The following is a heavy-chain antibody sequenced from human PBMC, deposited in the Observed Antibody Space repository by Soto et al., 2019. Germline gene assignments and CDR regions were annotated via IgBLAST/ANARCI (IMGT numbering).Heavy chain of an antibody. CDR3: ARGAPRITIFGVPKGYYYGMDV. D-gene: IGHD3-3*01. J-gene: IGHJ6*02. Sequence: QVQLQQWGAGLLKPSETLSLTCAVYGGSFSGYYWSWIRQPPGKGLEWIGEINHSGSTNYNPSLKSRVTISVDTSKNQFSLKLSSVTAADTAVYYCARGAPRITIFGVPKGYYYGMDVWGQGTTVTVSS. CDR1: GGSFSGYY. CDR2: INHSGST. V-gene: IGHV4-34*01.